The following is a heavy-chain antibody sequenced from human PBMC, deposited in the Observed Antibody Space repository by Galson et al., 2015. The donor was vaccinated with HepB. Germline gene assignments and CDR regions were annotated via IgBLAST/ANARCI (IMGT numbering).Heavy chain of an antibody. CDR3: ARGGFLNCSGGRCYDY. CDR1: GFTFSSYS. V-gene: IGHV3-48*02. Sequence: SLRLSCAASGFTFSSYSMNWVRQAPGKGLEWVSYISSSSSTIYYADSVKGRFTISRDNAKNSLYLQMNSLRDEDTAVYYCARGGFLNCSGGRCYDYWGQGALVTVSS. J-gene: IGHJ4*02. CDR2: ISSSSSTI. D-gene: IGHD2-15*01.